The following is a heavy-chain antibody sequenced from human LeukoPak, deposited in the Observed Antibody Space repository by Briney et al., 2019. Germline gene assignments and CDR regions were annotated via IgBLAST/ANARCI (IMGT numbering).Heavy chain of an antibody. CDR2: IYTSGST. D-gene: IGHD1-26*01. CDR1: GGSISSGSYY. CDR3: ARGSGVGAPNYMDV. Sequence: SETLSLTCTVSGGSISSGSYYWSWIRQPAGKGLEWIGRIYTSGSTNYNPSLKSRVTISVDTSKNQFSLKLSSVTAADTAVYYCARGSGVGAPNYMDVWGKGTTVTVSS. V-gene: IGHV4-61*02. J-gene: IGHJ6*03.